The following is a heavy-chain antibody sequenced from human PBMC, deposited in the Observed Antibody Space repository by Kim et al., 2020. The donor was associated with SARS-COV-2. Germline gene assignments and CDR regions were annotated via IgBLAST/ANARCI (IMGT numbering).Heavy chain of an antibody. D-gene: IGHD6-13*01. CDR1: GFTFDDYA. CDR3: AKDIGSGIAAAGTSYYYGMDV. V-gene: IGHV3-9*01. Sequence: GGSLRLSCAASGFTFDDYAMHWVRQAPGKGLEWVSGISWNSGSIGYADSVKGRFTISRDNAKNSLYLQMNSLRAEDTALYYCAKDIGSGIAAAGTSYYYGMDVWGQGTTVTVSS. CDR2: ISWNSGSI. J-gene: IGHJ6*02.